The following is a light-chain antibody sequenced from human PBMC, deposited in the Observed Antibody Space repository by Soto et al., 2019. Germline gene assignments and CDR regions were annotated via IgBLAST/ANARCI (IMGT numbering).Light chain of an antibody. Sequence: EIVLTQSPATLSLSPGERVTLSCRASQNVSTYLAWYQQKPGQAPRLLIYDASDRATGIPARFSGSGSGTDFTLTVSSLEPEDFAVYYCQQRTNWLTFGPGTKLEIK. J-gene: IGKJ3*01. V-gene: IGKV3-11*01. CDR2: DAS. CDR1: QNVSTY. CDR3: QQRTNWLT.